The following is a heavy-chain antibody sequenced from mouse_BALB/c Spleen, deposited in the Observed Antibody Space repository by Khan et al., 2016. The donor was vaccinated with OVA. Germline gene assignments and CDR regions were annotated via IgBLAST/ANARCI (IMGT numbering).Heavy chain of an antibody. CDR3: ARSNYYGSGLYAMHD. CDR1: GYTFTSYW. V-gene: IGHV1S41*01. J-gene: IGHJ4*01. D-gene: IGHD1-1*01. CDR2: LSPGSGGA. Sequence: DLVKPGASVKLSCKASGYTFTSYWINWIKQRPGQGLEWIGNLSPGSGGAYYNAMFKVKATLTVDPSSTTAYIQLSSLSSEDSAVYFCARSNYYGSGLYAMHDWVQGTSVTVSS.